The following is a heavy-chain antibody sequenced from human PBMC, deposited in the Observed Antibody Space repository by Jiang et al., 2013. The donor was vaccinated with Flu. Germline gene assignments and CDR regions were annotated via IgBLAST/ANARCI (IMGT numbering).Heavy chain of an antibody. Sequence: SGAEVKKPGSSVKVSCKASGGTFSSYAISWVRQAPGQGLEWMGGIIPIFDTANYAQKFQGRVTITADKSTSTAYMELSSLRSEDTAVYYCASRVVVAAITHYGMDVWGQGTTVTVSS. V-gene: IGHV1-69*06. J-gene: IGHJ6*02. CDR1: GGTFSSYA. CDR2: IIPIFDTA. D-gene: IGHD2-15*01. CDR3: ASRVVVAAITHYGMDV.